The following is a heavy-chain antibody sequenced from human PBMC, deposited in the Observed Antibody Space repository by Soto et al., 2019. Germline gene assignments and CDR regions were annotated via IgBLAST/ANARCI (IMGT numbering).Heavy chain of an antibody. CDR3: ARGIEGWYQGRYYYGMDV. J-gene: IGHJ6*02. D-gene: IGHD6-19*01. V-gene: IGHV4-61*08. CDR1: GGSISNGGYY. Sequence: SETLSLTCTVSGGSISNGGYYWSWIRQHPGKGLEWIGYIYYSGSTYYNPSLKSRVTISVDTSKNQFSLKLTSVTAADTAVYYCARGIEGWYQGRYYYGMDVWGQGTTVTVSS. CDR2: IYYSGST.